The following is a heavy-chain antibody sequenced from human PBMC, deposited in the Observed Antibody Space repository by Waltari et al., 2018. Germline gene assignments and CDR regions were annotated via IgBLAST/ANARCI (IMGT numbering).Heavy chain of an antibody. CDR3: ARQDGYSGSYFFDY. CDR1: GGSLSSSSYY. V-gene: IGHV4-39*01. D-gene: IGHD1-26*01. Sequence: QLQLQESGPGLVKPSETLSLTCTVSGGSLSSSSYYWGWIRQPPGKGLEWIGSIYYSGSTYYNPSLKSRVTISVDTSKNQFSLKLSSVTAADTAVYYCARQDGYSGSYFFDYWGQGTLVTVSS. J-gene: IGHJ4*02. CDR2: IYYSGST.